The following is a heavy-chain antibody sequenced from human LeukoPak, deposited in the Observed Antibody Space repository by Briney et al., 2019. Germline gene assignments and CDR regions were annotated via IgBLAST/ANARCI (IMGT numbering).Heavy chain of an antibody. CDR2: ISAYNGNT. D-gene: IGHD3-10*01. V-gene: IGHV1-18*01. J-gene: IGHJ4*02. CDR1: GYTFTSYG. CDR3: ARHLIDAVWFGELLKSYYFDY. Sequence: ASVKVSCKVSGYTFTSYGISWVRQAPGQGLEWMGWISAYNGNTNYAQKLQGRVTMTTDTSTSTAYMELRSLRSDDTAVYYCARHLIDAVWFGELLKSYYFDYWGQGTLVTVSS.